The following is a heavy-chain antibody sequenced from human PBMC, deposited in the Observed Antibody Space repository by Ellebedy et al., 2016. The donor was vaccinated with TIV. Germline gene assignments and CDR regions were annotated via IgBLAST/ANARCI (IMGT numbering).Heavy chain of an antibody. CDR2: INPDGSKK. V-gene: IGHV3-7*01. Sequence: GGSLRLSCAASGFTFSHYWMNWVRQAPGKGLEWVAFINPDGSKKYYVDSVKGRFTIFRDSAKNSLYLQMNTLGGEDTAVYYCSTVEWYRSDYWGQGTLVTVSS. J-gene: IGHJ4*02. D-gene: IGHD3-3*01. CDR1: GFTFSHYW. CDR3: STVEWYRSDY.